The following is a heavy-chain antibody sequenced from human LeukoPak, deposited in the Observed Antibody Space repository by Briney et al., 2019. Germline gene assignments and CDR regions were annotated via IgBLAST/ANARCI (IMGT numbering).Heavy chain of an antibody. D-gene: IGHD3-10*01. J-gene: IGHJ4*02. CDR3: ARARSSGSWPFDY. V-gene: IGHV4-34*01. CDR1: GGSFSGYY. Sequence: SETLSLTCAVYGGSFSGYYWSWIRQPPGKGPEWIGEINRSGSTNYNPSLKSQVTISVDTSKNQFSLKLSSVTAADTAVYYCARARSSGSWPFDYWGQGTLVTVSS. CDR2: INRSGST.